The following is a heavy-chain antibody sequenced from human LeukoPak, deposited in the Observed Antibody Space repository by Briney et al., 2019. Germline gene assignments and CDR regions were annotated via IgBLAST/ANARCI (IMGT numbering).Heavy chain of an antibody. D-gene: IGHD4-17*01. J-gene: IGHJ4*02. V-gene: IGHV3-49*04. CDR3: TRNLTTVTTFDY. CDR2: IRSKAYGGTT. CDR1: GFTFGDYA. Sequence: GGSLRLSCTASGFTFGDYAMSWVRQAPGKGLEWVGFIRSKAYGGTTEHAASVKGRFTISRDDSKSIAYLQMNSLKTEDTAVYYCTRNLTTVTTFDYWGQGTLVTVSS.